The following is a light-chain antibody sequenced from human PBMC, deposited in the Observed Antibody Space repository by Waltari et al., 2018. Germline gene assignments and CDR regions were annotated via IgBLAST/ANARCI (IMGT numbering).Light chain of an antibody. J-gene: IGKJ4*01. CDR1: QSVLYHSNNKNY. V-gene: IGKV4-1*01. Sequence: DIVMTQSPDSLAVSLGEWATLNCKSSQSVLYHSNNKNYLAWYPQKPGQPPRLLIYWASNRESGVPDRFSGSGSETDFTLTISSLQAEDVAVYYCQQYYSTPPLTFGGGTKVEIK. CDR3: QQYYSTPPLT. CDR2: WAS.